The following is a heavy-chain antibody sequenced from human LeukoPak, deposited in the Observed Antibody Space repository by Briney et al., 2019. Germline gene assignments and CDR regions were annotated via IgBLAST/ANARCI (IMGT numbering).Heavy chain of an antibody. CDR3: AREEMATTSFDY. D-gene: IGHD5-24*01. V-gene: IGHV1-2*02. Sequence: ASVKVSCKASGYTFTGYYMHWVRQAPGQGLEWMGWINPNSGTTNYAQKFQDRVTMTRDTSISTAYMELSRLTSDDTAVYYCAREEMATTSFDYWGQGTLVTVSS. J-gene: IGHJ4*02. CDR1: GYTFTGYY. CDR2: INPNSGTT.